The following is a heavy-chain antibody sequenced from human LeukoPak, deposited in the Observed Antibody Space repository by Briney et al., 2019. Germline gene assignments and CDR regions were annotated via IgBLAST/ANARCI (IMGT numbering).Heavy chain of an antibody. D-gene: IGHD1-26*01. V-gene: IGHV3-23*01. J-gene: IGHJ4*02. CDR2: ITGSGGRT. Sequence: GGSLRLSCAGSGFIFNDYTMHWVRHAPGKGLEWVSAITGSGGRTYYADSVKGRFTISRDNSKNTLYLQMNSLRAEDTAIYYCAKEYTGTFSPFPSYFDNWGQGTLVTVSS. CDR3: AKEYTGTFSPFPSYFDN. CDR1: GFIFNDYT.